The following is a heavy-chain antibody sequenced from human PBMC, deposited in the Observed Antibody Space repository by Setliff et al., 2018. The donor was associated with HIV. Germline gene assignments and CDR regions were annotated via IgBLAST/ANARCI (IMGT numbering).Heavy chain of an antibody. J-gene: IGHJ4*02. V-gene: IGHV1-69*05. D-gene: IGHD5-18*01. CDR2: IIPIFGTA. CDR1: GGTFSSYA. Sequence: SVKVSCKASGGTFSSYAISWVRQAPGQGLEWMGGIIPIFGTANYAQKFQGRVTITTDESTSTAYMELSSLRSEDTAVYYCARSLREYSYGSPDYWGPGTLVTVSS. CDR3: ARSLREYSYGSPDY.